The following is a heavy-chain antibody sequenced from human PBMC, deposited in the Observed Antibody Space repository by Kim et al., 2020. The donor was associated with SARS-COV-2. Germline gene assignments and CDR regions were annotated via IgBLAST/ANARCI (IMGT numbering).Heavy chain of an antibody. CDR3: ARRVGGGGSDY. D-gene: IGHD2-15*01. CDR1: GYTLTSYG. J-gene: IGHJ4*02. Sequence: ASVKVSCKASGYTLTSYGMNWVRQAPGQGLEWMGWINTNTGNPTYAQGFTGRFFFSLDTSVSTANLQISSLKAEDTAVYYCARRVGGGGSDYWGQGTLVTVSS. V-gene: IGHV7-4-1*02. CDR2: INTNTGNP.